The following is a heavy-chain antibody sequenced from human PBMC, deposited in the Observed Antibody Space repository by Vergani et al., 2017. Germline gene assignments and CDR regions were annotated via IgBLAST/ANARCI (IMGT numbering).Heavy chain of an antibody. D-gene: IGHD3-16*01. Sequence: QVQLQESGPGLVKPPGTLSLTCAVSGDSISSNNCWTWVRQPPGKGLEWIGEICHTEDTKYSPSLKSRVTVSVDESRNLFSLRLNSVTAADTAVYYGASGKYYSDSTSHFRGRYFDVWGRGTLVTVPS. V-gene: IGHV4-4*03. CDR2: ICHTEDT. CDR1: GDSISSNNC. CDR3: ASGKYYSDSTSHFRGRYFDV. J-gene: IGHJ2*01.